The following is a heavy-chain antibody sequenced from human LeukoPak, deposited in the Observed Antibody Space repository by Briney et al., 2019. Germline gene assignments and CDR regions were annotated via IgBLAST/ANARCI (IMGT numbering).Heavy chain of an antibody. CDR2: ISAYNGNT. Sequence: ASVKVSCKASGYTFTGYYMHWVRQAPGQGLEWMGWISAYNGNTNYAQKLQGRVTMTTDTSTSTAYMELRSLRSDDTAVYYCARDVGGSYSAYWGQGTLVTVSS. CDR1: GYTFTGYY. J-gene: IGHJ4*02. CDR3: ARDVGGSYSAY. V-gene: IGHV1-18*04. D-gene: IGHD1-26*01.